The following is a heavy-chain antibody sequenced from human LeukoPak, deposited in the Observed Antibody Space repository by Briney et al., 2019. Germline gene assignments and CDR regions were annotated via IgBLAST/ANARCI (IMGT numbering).Heavy chain of an antibody. CDR1: GGSISSYY. Sequence: SETLSLTCTVSGGSISSYYWSWIRQPPGKGLEWIGYIYYSGSTNYNPSLKSRVTISVDTSKNQFSLKLSSVTAADTAVYYCARTGSSGYSPDFYFDYWGQGTLVTVSS. V-gene: IGHV4-59*01. CDR3: ARTGSSGYSPDFYFDY. D-gene: IGHD6-19*01. J-gene: IGHJ4*02. CDR2: IYYSGST.